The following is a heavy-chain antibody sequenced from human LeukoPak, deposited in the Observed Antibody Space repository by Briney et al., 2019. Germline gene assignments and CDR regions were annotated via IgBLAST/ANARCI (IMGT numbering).Heavy chain of an antibody. CDR3: ARDHYYRSGSPSFDY. CDR1: GYTFISYG. J-gene: IGHJ4*02. V-gene: IGHV1-2*04. D-gene: IGHD3-10*01. Sequence: GASVKVSCKASGYTFISYGISWVRQAPGQGLEWMGWINPNTGDTNYAQEFQAWVTLTRDTSISTAYMELNRLRPDDTAVYYCARDHYYRSGSPSFDYWGRGTLVTVSS. CDR2: INPNTGDT.